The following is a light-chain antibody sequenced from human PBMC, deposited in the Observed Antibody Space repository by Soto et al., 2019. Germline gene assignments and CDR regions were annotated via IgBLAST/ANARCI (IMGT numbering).Light chain of an antibody. CDR1: SSDIGGYNY. Sequence: QSALTQPASLSGSPGQSITISCTGTSSDIGGYNYVSWYQQHPGKAPKLIIHDVTNRPSGVSDRFFGSKSGNTASLTISGLQAEAESYYYCSSYRASSPSHYVFGTGTKVTVL. J-gene: IGLJ1*01. CDR2: DVT. V-gene: IGLV2-14*03. CDR3: SSYRASSPSHYV.